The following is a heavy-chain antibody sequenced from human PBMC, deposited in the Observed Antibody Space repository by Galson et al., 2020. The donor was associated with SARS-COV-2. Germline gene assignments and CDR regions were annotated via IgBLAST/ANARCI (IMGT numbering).Heavy chain of an antibody. CDR2: IYYSGST. CDR1: GGSISSYY. CDR3: ARVGFGRFLGHSAPHSAFDI. Sequence: ETSETLSLTCTVSGGSISSYYWSWIRQPPGKGLEWIGYIYYSGSTNYNPSLKSRVTISVDTSKNQFSLKLSSVTAADTAVYYCARVGFGRFLGHSAPHSAFDIWGQGTMVTVSS. J-gene: IGHJ3*02. V-gene: IGHV4-59*01. D-gene: IGHD3-3*01.